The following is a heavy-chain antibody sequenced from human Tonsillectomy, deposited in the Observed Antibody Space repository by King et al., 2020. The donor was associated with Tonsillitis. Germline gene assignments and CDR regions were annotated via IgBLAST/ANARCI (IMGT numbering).Heavy chain of an antibody. Sequence: VKLVESGGGLVQPGRSLRLSCAASGFTFDDYAMHWVRQAPGKGLEWVSGISWNSGSIGYADSVKGRFTISRDNAKNSLYLQMNSLRAEDTALYYCAKDISQWLVRAYGMDVWGQGTTVTVSS. CDR1: GFTFDDYA. D-gene: IGHD6-19*01. V-gene: IGHV3-9*01. CDR2: ISWNSGSI. CDR3: AKDISQWLVRAYGMDV. J-gene: IGHJ6*02.